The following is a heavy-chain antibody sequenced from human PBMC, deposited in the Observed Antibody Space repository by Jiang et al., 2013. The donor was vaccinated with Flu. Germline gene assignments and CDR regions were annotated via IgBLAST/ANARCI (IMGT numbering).Heavy chain of an antibody. D-gene: IGHD3-22*01. CDR2: ISYDGSNK. J-gene: IGHJ6*02. CDR1: GFTFSSYA. V-gene: IGHV3-30-3*01. Sequence: VQLLESGGGVVQPGRSLRLSCAASGFTFSSYAMHWVRQAPGKGLEWVAVISYDGSNKYYADSVKGRFTISRDNSKNTLYLQMNSLRAEDTAVYYCARDGHYYDSSGYFYFYYYYGMDVWGQGTT. CDR3: ARDGHYYDSSGYFYFYYYYGMDV.